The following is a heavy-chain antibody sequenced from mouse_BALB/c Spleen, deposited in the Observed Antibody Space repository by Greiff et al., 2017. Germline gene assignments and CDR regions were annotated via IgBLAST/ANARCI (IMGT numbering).Heavy chain of an antibody. CDR1: GFTFSSYT. Sequence: EVKLEESGGGLVKPGGSLKLSCAASGFTFSSYTMSWVRQTPEKRLEWVATISSGGSYTYYPDSVKGRFTISRDNAKNTLYLQMSSLKSEDTAMYYCTREDSYAMDYWGQGTSVTVSS. V-gene: IGHV5-6-4*01. CDR2: ISSGGSYT. J-gene: IGHJ4*01. CDR3: TREDSYAMDY.